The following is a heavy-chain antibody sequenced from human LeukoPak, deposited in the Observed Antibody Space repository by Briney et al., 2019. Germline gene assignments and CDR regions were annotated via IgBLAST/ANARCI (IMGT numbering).Heavy chain of an antibody. CDR2: IYYSGST. CDR1: GGSISSYY. J-gene: IGHJ5*02. V-gene: IGHV4-59*12. Sequence: SETLSLTCTVSGGSISSYYWSWIRQPPGKGLEWIGYIYYSGSTNYNPSLKSRVTISVDTSKNQFSLKLSSVTAADTAVYYCARGSPSGDIVVVPAAMKSAVWFDPWGQGTLVTVSS. CDR3: ARGSPSGDIVVVPAAMKSAVWFDP. D-gene: IGHD2-2*01.